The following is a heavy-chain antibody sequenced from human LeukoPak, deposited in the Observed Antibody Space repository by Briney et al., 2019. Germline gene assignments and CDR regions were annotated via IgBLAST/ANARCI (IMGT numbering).Heavy chain of an antibody. V-gene: IGHV3-48*04. D-gene: IGHD1-26*01. Sequence: PGGSLRLSCAASGFTFTTYSMIWVRQAPGMGLEWVSYIARSGSSAHYADSVKGRFTISRDNAKNSLYLQMNSLRAEDTAVYYCTRGSQWELLGSCDYWGQGTLVSVSS. CDR1: GFTFTTYS. CDR2: IARSGSSA. J-gene: IGHJ4*02. CDR3: TRGSQWELLGSCDY.